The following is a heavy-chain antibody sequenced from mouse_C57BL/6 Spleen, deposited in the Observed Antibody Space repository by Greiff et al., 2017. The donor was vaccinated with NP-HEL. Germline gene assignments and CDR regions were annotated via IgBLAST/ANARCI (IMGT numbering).Heavy chain of an antibody. Sequence: QVQLQQSGAELVRPGSSVKLSCKASGYTFTSYWMHWVKQRPIQGLEWIGNIDPSDSETHYNQKFKDKATLTVDKSSSTAYMQLSSLTSEDSAVYYCARSGVVAGAMDYWGQGTSVTVSS. J-gene: IGHJ4*01. CDR1: GYTFTSYW. CDR2: IDPSDSET. V-gene: IGHV1-52*01. CDR3: ARSGVVAGAMDY. D-gene: IGHD1-1*01.